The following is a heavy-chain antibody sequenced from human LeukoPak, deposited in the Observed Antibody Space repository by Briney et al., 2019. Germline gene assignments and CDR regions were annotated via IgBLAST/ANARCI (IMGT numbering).Heavy chain of an antibody. Sequence: PSGTLSLTCAVSGGSISSGGYSWSWIRQPPGKGLEWIGYIYHSGSTYYNPSLKSRVTISVDRSKNQFSLKLSSVTAADTAVYYCARSYSNYSPFDYWGQGTLVTVSS. CDR1: GGSISSGGYS. CDR3: ARSYSNYSPFDY. V-gene: IGHV4-30-2*01. J-gene: IGHJ4*02. D-gene: IGHD4-11*01. CDR2: IYHSGST.